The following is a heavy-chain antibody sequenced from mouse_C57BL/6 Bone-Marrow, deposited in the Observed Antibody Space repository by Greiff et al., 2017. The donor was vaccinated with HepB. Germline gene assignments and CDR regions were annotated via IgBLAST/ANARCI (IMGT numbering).Heavy chain of an antibody. J-gene: IGHJ3*01. V-gene: IGHV1-69*01. CDR3: ARSSNYKGNSAY. CDR1: GYTFTSYW. D-gene: IGHD2-5*01. CDR2: IDPSDSYT. Sequence: QVQLQQPGAELVMPGASVKLSCKASGYTFTSYWMHWVKQRPGQGLEWIGEIDPSDSYTNYNQKFKGKSTLTVDKSSSTAYMQLSSLTSEDSAVYYCARSSNYKGNSAYWGQGTLVTVSA.